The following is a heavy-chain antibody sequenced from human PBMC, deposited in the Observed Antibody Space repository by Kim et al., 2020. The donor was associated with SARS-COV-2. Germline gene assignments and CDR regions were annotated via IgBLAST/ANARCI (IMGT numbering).Heavy chain of an antibody. Sequence: GGSLRLSCAASGFTFSSYAMHWVRQAPGKGLEWVAVISYDGSNKYYADSVKGRFTISRDNSKNTLYLQMNSLRAEDTAVYYCAREVNYYGSGSFDYWGQGTLVTVSS. V-gene: IGHV3-30*04. D-gene: IGHD3-10*01. CDR3: AREVNYYGSGSFDY. CDR1: GFTFSSYA. J-gene: IGHJ4*02. CDR2: ISYDGSNK.